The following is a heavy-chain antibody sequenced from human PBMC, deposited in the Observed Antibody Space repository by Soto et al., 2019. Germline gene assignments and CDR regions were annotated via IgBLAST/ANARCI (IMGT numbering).Heavy chain of an antibody. Sequence: SETLSLTCSISGDSISNYYWSWIRQPPGKGLEWIGYIYYSGSTSYNPSLKSRVTISVATSKNQFSLNLTSVTAADTAVYYCARDSPKWEYYYYGMDVWGQGTTVTVSS. CDR3: ARDSPKWEYYYYGMDV. V-gene: IGHV4-59*01. D-gene: IGHD1-26*01. CDR1: GDSISNYY. CDR2: IYYSGST. J-gene: IGHJ6*02.